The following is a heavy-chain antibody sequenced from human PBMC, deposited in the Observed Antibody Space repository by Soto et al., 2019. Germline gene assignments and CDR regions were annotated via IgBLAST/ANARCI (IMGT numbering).Heavy chain of an antibody. V-gene: IGHV4-31*03. CDR3: ARQQAGYFSGINY. CDR2: IYGNGGSGGN. D-gene: IGHD2-15*01. Sequence: PSETLSLTCTATGFFITSGGFYWSWNGQHQGKGLVGVVYIYGNGGSGGNSYNPSLKIRITLSVDTSKTQFSLNRSSVTVTDTSVYSCARQQAGYFSGINYWGQGTLFT. CDR1: GFFITSGGFY. J-gene: IGHJ4*02.